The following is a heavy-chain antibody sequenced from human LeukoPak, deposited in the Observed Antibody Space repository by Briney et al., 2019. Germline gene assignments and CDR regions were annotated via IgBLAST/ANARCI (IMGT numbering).Heavy chain of an antibody. CDR2: IYYSGST. CDR3: ARAQYYDFWSGYYTESFFDY. V-gene: IGHV4-59*01. J-gene: IGHJ4*02. Sequence: KPSETLSLTCTVSGGSISSYYWSWIRQPPGKGLEWIGYIYYSGSTNYNPSLKSRDTISVDTSKNQFSLKLSSVTAADTAVYYCARAQYYDFWSGYYTESFFDYWGQGTLVTVSS. CDR1: GGSISSYY. D-gene: IGHD3-3*01.